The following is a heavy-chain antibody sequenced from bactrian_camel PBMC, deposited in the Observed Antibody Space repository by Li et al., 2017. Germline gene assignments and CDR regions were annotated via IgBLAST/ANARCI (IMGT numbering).Heavy chain of an antibody. Sequence: HVQLVESGGDSVQAGGSLRLSCTASGFSLDESDIAWYRKPPGDECELVSTISGRGSRSYIDSVKGRFTISQDSSKNMVYLQMNSLKPEDTAMYYCAADFRWPGCGYFSTIRERYNYWGQGTQVTVS. D-gene: IGHD5*01. CDR1: GFSLDESD. V-gene: IGHV3S63*01. J-gene: IGHJ4*01. CDR2: ISGRGSR. CDR3: AADFRWPGCGYFSTIRERYNY.